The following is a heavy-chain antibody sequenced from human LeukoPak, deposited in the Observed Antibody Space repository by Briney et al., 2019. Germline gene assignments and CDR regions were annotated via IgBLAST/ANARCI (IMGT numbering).Heavy chain of an antibody. Sequence: PSQTLSLTCTVSGGSISGDGYYWSWIRQHPGKGLEWIGYIYYSGSTHYNPSLKSRVTISVDTSKNQFSLKLSSVTAADTAVYYCARDMTDWWFDPWGQGTLVTVSS. CDR2: IYYSGST. V-gene: IGHV4-31*03. J-gene: IGHJ5*02. CDR1: GGSISGDGYY. D-gene: IGHD3-9*01. CDR3: ARDMTDWWFDP.